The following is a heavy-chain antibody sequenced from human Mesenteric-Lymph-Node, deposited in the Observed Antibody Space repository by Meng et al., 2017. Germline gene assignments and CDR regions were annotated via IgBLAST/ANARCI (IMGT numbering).Heavy chain of an antibody. J-gene: IGHJ3*02. CDR2: ISGGNAKTI. CDR1: GFVFSDHF. CDR3: ARAYLGVGASAFDI. D-gene: IGHD1-26*01. V-gene: IGHV3-11*04. Sequence: GESLKISCAASGFVFSDHFLGWIRQAPGKGLEWVSYISGGNAKTIYYADSVKGRFTISRDNDKNSLYLQMNSLRAEDTAIYYCARAYLGVGASAFDIWGQGRMVTVSS.